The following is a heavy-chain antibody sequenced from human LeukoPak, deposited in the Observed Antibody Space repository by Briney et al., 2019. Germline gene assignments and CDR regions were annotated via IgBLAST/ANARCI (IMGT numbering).Heavy chain of an antibody. Sequence: GGSLRLSCAASGFTFSSYEMNWVRQAPGKGLEWVSYISSSGSTIYYADSVKGRFTISRDNAKNSLYLQMNSLRAEDTAVYYCARDYYSSTSCYSPGMDVWGQGTTVTVSS. CDR3: ARDYYSSTSCYSPGMDV. D-gene: IGHD2-2*02. CDR1: GFTFSSYE. V-gene: IGHV3-48*03. J-gene: IGHJ6*02. CDR2: ISSSGSTI.